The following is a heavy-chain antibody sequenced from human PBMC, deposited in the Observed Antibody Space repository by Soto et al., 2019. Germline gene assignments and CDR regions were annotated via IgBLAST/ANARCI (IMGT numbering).Heavy chain of an antibody. J-gene: IGHJ4*02. CDR1: GGSISSGGYY. Sequence: QVQLQESGPGLVKPSQTLSLTCTVSGGSISSGGYYWSWIRQHPGKGLEWIGYIYYSGSTYYNPSLKXXVXIXXDTSKNQFSLKLSSVTAADTAVYYCARVWLKQFDYWGQGTLVTVSS. D-gene: IGHD3-10*01. CDR3: ARVWLKQFDY. V-gene: IGHV4-31*01. CDR2: IYYSGST.